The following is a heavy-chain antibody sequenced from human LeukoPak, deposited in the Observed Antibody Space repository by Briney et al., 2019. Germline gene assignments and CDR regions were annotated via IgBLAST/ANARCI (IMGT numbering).Heavy chain of an antibody. CDR1: GGSISSSSYY. CDR2: IYYNGST. Sequence: SETLSLTCTVSGGSISSSSYYWGWIRQPPGKGLEWIGSIYYNGSTYYNPSLKSRVTISVDTSKNQFSLKLSSVTAADTAVYYCAGGWGYCSGGSCYYEGPFDYWGQGTLVTVSS. V-gene: IGHV4-39*01. CDR3: AGGWGYCSGGSCYYEGPFDY. D-gene: IGHD2-15*01. J-gene: IGHJ4*02.